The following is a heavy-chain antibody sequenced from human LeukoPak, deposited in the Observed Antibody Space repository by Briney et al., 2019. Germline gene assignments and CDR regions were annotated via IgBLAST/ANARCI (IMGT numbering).Heavy chain of an antibody. CDR3: ARSITMIVVVNAFDY. J-gene: IGHJ4*02. D-gene: IGHD3-22*01. CDR1: GFTFSSYA. CDR2: ISSNGGST. Sequence: GGSLRLSCAASGFTFSSYAMHWVRQAPGKGLEYVSAISSNGGSTYYANSVKGRFTISRDNSKNTLYLQMGSLRAEDMAVYYCARSITMIVVVNAFDYWGQGTLVTVSS. V-gene: IGHV3-64*01.